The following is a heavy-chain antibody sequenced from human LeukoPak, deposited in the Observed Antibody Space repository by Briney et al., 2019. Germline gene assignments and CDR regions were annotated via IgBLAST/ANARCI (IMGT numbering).Heavy chain of an antibody. V-gene: IGHV1-46*03. CDR2: INPSGGST. CDR1: GYTFTSYY. J-gene: IGHJ4*02. CDR3: AREGTRGYDDY. D-gene: IGHD3-22*01. Sequence: ASVKVSCXASGYTFTSYYMHWVRQAPGQGLVWMGIINPSGGSTSYAQKFQGRVTMTRDTSTSTVYMELSSLRSEDTAVYYCAREGTRGYDDYWGQGTLVTVSS.